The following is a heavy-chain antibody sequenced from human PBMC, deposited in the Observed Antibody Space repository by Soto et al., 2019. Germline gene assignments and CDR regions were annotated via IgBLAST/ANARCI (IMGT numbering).Heavy chain of an antibody. CDR1: GYTLTSYD. Sequence: ASVKVSCKASGYTLTSYDINWVRQATGQGLEWMGWMNPNSGNTGYAQKFQGRVTMTRNTSISTAYMELSSLRSEDTAVYYCARDRLVPYGYGMDVWGQGTTVTVSS. CDR2: MNPNSGNT. V-gene: IGHV1-8*01. CDR3: ARDRLVPYGYGMDV. D-gene: IGHD2-2*01. J-gene: IGHJ6*02.